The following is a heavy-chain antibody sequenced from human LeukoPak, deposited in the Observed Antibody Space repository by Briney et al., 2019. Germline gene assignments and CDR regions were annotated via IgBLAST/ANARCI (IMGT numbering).Heavy chain of an antibody. D-gene: IGHD5-12*01. Sequence: SVKVSCKASGGTFSSYAISWVRQAPGQGLEWMGGIIPIFGTANYAQKFQGRVTITADESTSTAYMELSSLRSEDTAVYYCARVATIDYYYYYMDVWGKGTTVTISS. CDR1: GGTFSSYA. J-gene: IGHJ6*03. CDR3: ARVATIDYYYYYMDV. V-gene: IGHV1-69*13. CDR2: IIPIFGTA.